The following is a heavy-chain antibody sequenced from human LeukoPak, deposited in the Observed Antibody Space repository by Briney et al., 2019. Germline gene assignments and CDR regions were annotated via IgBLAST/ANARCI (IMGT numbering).Heavy chain of an antibody. CDR3: ARSEMADY. Sequence: GASVKVSCKASGYTFTSYYLHWVRQAPGQGLEWMGIINPSRGSTSYAQKFQGRVTMTRDTSTSTVYMEVSSLRSDDTALYYCARSEMADYWGQGTLVTVSS. D-gene: IGHD1-14*01. CDR1: GYTFTSYY. V-gene: IGHV1-46*01. CDR2: INPSRGST. J-gene: IGHJ4*02.